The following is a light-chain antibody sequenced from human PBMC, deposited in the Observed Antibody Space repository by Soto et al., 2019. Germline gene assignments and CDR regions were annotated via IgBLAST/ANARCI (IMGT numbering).Light chain of an antibody. CDR3: QQYNNWPPLT. CDR2: DAS. Sequence: EIVMTQSPATLSVSPGDRAILSCRASPSFSSSLAWYQQIPGQAPRLLIYDASTRATGIPARFGGSGSGTEFTLTISSLQSEDVAVYYCQQYNNWPPLTFGGGTKVELK. J-gene: IGKJ4*01. V-gene: IGKV3-15*01. CDR1: PSFSSS.